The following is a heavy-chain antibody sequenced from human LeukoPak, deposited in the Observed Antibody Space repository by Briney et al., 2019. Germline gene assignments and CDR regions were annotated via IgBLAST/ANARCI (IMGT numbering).Heavy chain of an antibody. CDR1: GGSFRGYY. CDR3: ARRVAAGAFAS. J-gene: IGHJ5*01. CDR2: ILHTGSS. V-gene: IGHV4-34*12. Sequence: SETLSLTCAVYGGSFRGYYWSWIRQSPEKGLEWIGEILHTGSSNYNPSLRSRVTISVDTSKNQVSLNLSSVIATDTAVYYCARRVAAGAFASWGQGALVTVSS. D-gene: IGHD4/OR15-4a*01.